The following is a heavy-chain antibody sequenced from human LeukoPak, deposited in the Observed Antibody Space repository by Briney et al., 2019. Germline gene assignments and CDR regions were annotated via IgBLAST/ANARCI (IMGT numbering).Heavy chain of an antibody. Sequence: ASVKVSCKASGYTFTGYYMHWVRQAPGQGLEWMGRINPNSGGTNYAQKFQGRVTMTRDTSISTAYMGLSRLRSDDTAVYYCARELPTSNIDYWGQGTLVTVSS. CDR2: INPNSGGT. V-gene: IGHV1-2*06. CDR3: ARELPTSNIDY. J-gene: IGHJ4*02. CDR1: GYTFTGYY. D-gene: IGHD2-21*02.